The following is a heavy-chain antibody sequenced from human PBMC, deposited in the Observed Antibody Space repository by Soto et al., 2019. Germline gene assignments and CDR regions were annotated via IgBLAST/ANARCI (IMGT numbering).Heavy chain of an antibody. CDR3: AGGSGWLFAIS. J-gene: IGHJ3*01. CDR1: GGSINNYY. V-gene: IGHV4-59*01. D-gene: IGHD3-3*01. Sequence: PSETLSLTCSVSGGSINNYYWSWIRQPPGKGLEWIGYAYSSGGTNYNPSLKSRVTISVDTSKKQIPLRLNSVIAADTAVYYCAGGSGWLFAISWGQGTMVTVS. CDR2: AYSSGGT.